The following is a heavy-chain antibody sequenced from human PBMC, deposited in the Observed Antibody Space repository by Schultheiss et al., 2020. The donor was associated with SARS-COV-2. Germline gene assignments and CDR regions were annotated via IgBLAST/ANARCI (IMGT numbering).Heavy chain of an antibody. CDR2: INAEGTNI. CDR3: VRLLIIGTNY. V-gene: IGHV3-74*03. J-gene: IGHJ1*01. Sequence: GGSLRLSCAASGFSFSAYGMHWVRQVPGKGLMWVSRINAEGTNIAYADSVKGRFTIFRDNTKNTLYLQMDSLTADDTAVYYCVRLLIIGTNYWGQGTLVTVSS. CDR1: GFSFSAYG. D-gene: IGHD1-20*01.